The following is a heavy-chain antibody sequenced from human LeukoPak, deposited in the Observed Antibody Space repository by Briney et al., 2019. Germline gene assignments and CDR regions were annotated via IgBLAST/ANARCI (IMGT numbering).Heavy chain of an antibody. CDR3: ARVGGINEGIQLWPLDY. CDR1: GGSFSGYY. CDR2: INHSGST. Sequence: SETLSLTCAVYGGSFSGYYWSWIRQPPGKGLEWIGEINHSGSTNYNPSLKSRVTISVYTSKNQFSLKLSSVTAADTAVYYCARVGGINEGIQLWPLDYWGQGTLVTVSS. J-gene: IGHJ4*02. V-gene: IGHV4-34*01. D-gene: IGHD5-18*01.